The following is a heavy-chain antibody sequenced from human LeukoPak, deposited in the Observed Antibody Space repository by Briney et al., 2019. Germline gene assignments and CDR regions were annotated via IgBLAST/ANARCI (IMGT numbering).Heavy chain of an antibody. V-gene: IGHV3-23*01. Sequence: GGSLRLSCAASGFTFSSYAMSWVRQAPGEGLEWVSAISGSGGSTYYADSVKGRFTISRDNSKNTLYLQMNSLRAEDTAVYYCAKDCLGYCSGGRNHWGQGTLVTVSS. CDR2: ISGSGGST. J-gene: IGHJ5*02. D-gene: IGHD2-15*01. CDR1: GFTFSSYA. CDR3: AKDCLGYCSGGRNH.